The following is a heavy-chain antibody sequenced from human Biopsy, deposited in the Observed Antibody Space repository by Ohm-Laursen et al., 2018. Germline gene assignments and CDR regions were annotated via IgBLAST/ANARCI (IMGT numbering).Heavy chain of an antibody. D-gene: IGHD3-16*02. CDR1: GGSINSGGHF. J-gene: IGHJ4*02. V-gene: IGHV4-31*01. CDR2: IYDNGDT. CDR3: TRVRTFGGVIGVYYFDS. Sequence: SQTLSLTRSVSGGSINSGGHFWGWVRQAPGKGLVGIGYIYDNGDTYYNPSLMSLVSISADTSKNQVTLRLNSATAADTAVYYCTRVRTFGGVIGVYYFDSWGQGILVTVSP.